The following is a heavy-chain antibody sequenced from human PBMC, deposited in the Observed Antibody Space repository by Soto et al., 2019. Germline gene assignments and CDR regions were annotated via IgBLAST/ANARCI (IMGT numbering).Heavy chain of an antibody. D-gene: IGHD3-9*01. CDR3: ARNLRYFDWLSPPSDWFDP. V-gene: IGHV4-59*01. J-gene: IGHJ5*02. CDR2: IYYSGST. CDR1: GGSISSYY. Sequence: SETLSLTCTVSGGSISSYYWSWIRQPPGKGLEWIGYIYYSGSTNYNPSLKSRVTISVDTSKNQFSLKLSSVTAADTAVYYCARNLRYFDWLSPPSDWFDPWAREPWSPSPQ.